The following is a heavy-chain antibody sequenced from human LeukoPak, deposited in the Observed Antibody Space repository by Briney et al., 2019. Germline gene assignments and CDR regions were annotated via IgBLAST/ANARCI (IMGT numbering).Heavy chain of an antibody. CDR3: ARHDPAATSAPLN. D-gene: IGHD2-15*01. CDR1: GGSISSYY. CDR2: IYYSGST. V-gene: IGHV4-59*08. Sequence: SETLSLTCTVSGGSISSYYWSWIRQPPGKGLEWIGYIYYSGSTNYNPALKSRVTISVDTSKNQFSLKLSSVTAADTAVYYCARHDPAATSAPLNWGQGTLVTVSS. J-gene: IGHJ4*02.